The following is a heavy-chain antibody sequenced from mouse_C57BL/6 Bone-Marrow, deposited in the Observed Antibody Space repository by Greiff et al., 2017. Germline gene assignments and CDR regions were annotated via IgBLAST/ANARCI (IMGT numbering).Heavy chain of an antibody. CDR3: AREGIWYYGSLDY. Sequence: QVQLKQSGAELVKPGASVKMSCKASGYTFTSYWITWVKQRPGQGLEWIGDIYPGSGSTNYNEKFKSKATLTVDTSSSTAYMQLSSLTSEDSAVYYCAREGIWYYGSLDYWGQGTTLTVSS. CDR2: IYPGSGST. D-gene: IGHD1-1*01. V-gene: IGHV1-55*01. J-gene: IGHJ2*01. CDR1: GYTFTSYW.